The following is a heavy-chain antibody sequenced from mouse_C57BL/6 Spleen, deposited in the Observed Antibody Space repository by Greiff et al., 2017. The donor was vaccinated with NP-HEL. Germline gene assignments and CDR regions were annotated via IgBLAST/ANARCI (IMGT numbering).Heavy chain of an antibody. V-gene: IGHV1-81*01. J-gene: IGHJ2*01. D-gene: IGHD1-1*01. CDR1: GYTFTSYG. CDR3: ASPSTVVVFDY. CDR2: IYPRSGNT. Sequence: VKLLESGAELARPGASVKLSCKASGYTFTSYGISWVKQRTGQGLEWIGEIYPRSGNTYYNEKFKGKATLTADKSSSTAYMELRSLTSEDSAVYFCASPSTVVVFDYWGQGTTLTVSS.